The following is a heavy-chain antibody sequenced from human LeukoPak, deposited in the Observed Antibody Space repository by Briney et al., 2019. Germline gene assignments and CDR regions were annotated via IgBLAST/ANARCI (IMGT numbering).Heavy chain of an antibody. D-gene: IGHD6-19*01. J-gene: IGHJ4*02. CDR1: GGSISSYY. CDR2: IYYSGNT. Sequence: PSETLSLTCTVSGGSISSYYWGWIRQPPGKGLEWIGSIYYSGNTYYNPSLKSRVTISVDTSKNQLSLKLSSVTAADTAVYYCARRASGGWNFDYWGQGTLVTVSS. V-gene: IGHV4-39*01. CDR3: ARRASGGWNFDY.